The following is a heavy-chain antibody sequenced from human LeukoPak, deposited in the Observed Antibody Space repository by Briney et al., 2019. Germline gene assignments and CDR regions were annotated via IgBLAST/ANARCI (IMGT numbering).Heavy chain of an antibody. D-gene: IGHD4-17*01. CDR1: GGSISSSSYY. CDR2: IYYSGST. Sequence: SETLSLTCTVSGGSISSSSYYWGWIRQPPGKGLEWIGSIYYSGSTYYNPSLKSRVTIFVDTSKNQFSLKLSSVTAADTAVYYCARHGPDYGDFGYWYFDLWGRGTLVTVSS. V-gene: IGHV4-39*01. CDR3: ARHGPDYGDFGYWYFDL. J-gene: IGHJ2*01.